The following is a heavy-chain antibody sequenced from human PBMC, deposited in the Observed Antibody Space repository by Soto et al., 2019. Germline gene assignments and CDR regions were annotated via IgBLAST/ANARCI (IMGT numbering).Heavy chain of an antibody. Sequence: QVQLVQSGAEVKKPGSLVKVSCKASGGTFSSYTISWVRQAPGQGLEWMGRIIPILGIANYAQKFQGRVTITADKSTSTAYMELSSLRSEDTAVYYCTRSTVTTSVQWGQGTLVTVSS. D-gene: IGHD4-4*01. J-gene: IGHJ4*02. V-gene: IGHV1-69*02. CDR2: IIPILGIA. CDR1: GGTFSSYT. CDR3: TRSTVTTSVQ.